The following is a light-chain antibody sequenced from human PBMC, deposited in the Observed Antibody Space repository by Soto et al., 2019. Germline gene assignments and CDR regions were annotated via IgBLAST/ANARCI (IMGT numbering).Light chain of an antibody. J-gene: IGLJ2*01. CDR2: LEGSGSY. CDR3: ETWDSNTRV. CDR1: SGHSSYI. Sequence: QPVLTQSSSASASLGSSVKLTCTLSSGHSSYIIAWHQQQPGKAPRYLMKLEGSGSYNKRSGVPDRFSGSSSGADRYLTISNLQFEDEADYYCETWDSNTRVFGGGTTLTVL. V-gene: IGLV4-60*02.